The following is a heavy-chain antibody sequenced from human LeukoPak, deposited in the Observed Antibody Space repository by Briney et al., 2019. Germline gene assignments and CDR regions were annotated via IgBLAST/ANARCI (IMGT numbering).Heavy chain of an antibody. Sequence: GGSLRLSCAASGFTFSSYSMNWVRQAPGRGLEWVSSISSRSSYISYADSVKGRFTISRDNAKNSLYLQMNSLRAEDTAVYYCARGPPFDYWGQGTVVTVSS. V-gene: IGHV3-21*01. CDR1: GFTFSSYS. J-gene: IGHJ4*02. CDR2: ISSRSSYI. CDR3: ARGPPFDY.